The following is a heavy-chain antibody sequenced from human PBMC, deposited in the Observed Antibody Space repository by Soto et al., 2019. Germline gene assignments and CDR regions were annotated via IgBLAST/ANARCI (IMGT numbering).Heavy chain of an antibody. Sequence: GGSLRLSCAASGFTFSGDWMHWVRQGAGKGLVWVSRINMDRSSTNYADSVKGRFTISRDNSKNTLYLQMNSLRAEDTAVYYCANAYCSGGSCYHPDNWFDPWGQGTLVTVSS. V-gene: IGHV3-74*01. CDR1: GFTFSGDW. J-gene: IGHJ5*02. D-gene: IGHD2-15*01. CDR3: ANAYCSGGSCYHPDNWFDP. CDR2: INMDRSST.